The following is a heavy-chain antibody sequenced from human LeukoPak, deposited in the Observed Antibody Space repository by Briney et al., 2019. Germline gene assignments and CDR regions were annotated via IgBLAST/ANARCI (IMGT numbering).Heavy chain of an antibody. Sequence: PGRSLRLSCAASGFTFSSYAMHWVRDAPGKGLEWLAIISYDGSNKYYADSVKGRFTISRDNSKNTLYLQMNSLRAEDTAVYYCAKDLYSSGWYRRSVAFDIWGQGTMVTVSS. CDR1: GFTFSSYA. V-gene: IGHV3-30*18. CDR2: ISYDGSNK. CDR3: AKDLYSSGWYRRSVAFDI. J-gene: IGHJ3*02. D-gene: IGHD6-19*01.